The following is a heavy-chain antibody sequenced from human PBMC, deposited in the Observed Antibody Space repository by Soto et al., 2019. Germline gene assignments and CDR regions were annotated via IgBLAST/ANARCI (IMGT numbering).Heavy chain of an antibody. D-gene: IGHD3-3*01. V-gene: IGHV3-72*01. CDR2: IRNKANSYTT. CDR3: ATGSGADYPFDI. CDR1: GFTFSDHY. J-gene: IGHJ3*02. Sequence: EVQLVESGGGLVQPGGSLRLSCAVSGFTFSDHYMDWVRHAPGKGLEWVGHIRNKANSYTTEYAASVRGRFTISRDDSKNTLYLHMNSLITEDTAVYYCATGSGADYPFDIWGQGTMVTVSS.